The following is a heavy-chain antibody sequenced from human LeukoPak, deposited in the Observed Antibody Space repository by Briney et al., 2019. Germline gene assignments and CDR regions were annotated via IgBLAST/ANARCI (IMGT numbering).Heavy chain of an antibody. CDR2: FDPEDGET. Sequence: ASVKVSCKVSGYTLTKLSMHWVRQAPGKGLEWMGGFDPEDGETIYAQKFQGRVTMTEDTSTDTAYMEMSSPRSEDTAVYYCATDLSGSWAPYFDYWGQGTLVTVSS. V-gene: IGHV1-24*01. D-gene: IGHD1-26*01. J-gene: IGHJ4*02. CDR1: GYTLTKLS. CDR3: ATDLSGSWAPYFDY.